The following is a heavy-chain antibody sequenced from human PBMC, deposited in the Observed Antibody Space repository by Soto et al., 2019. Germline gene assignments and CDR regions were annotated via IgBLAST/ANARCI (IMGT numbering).Heavy chain of an antibody. CDR2: ISYDGSNK. D-gene: IGHD5-12*01. CDR3: AKAVNSGYDLGTFDY. Sequence: GGSLRLSCAASGFTFSSYGMHWVRQAPGKGLEWVAVISYDGSNKYYADSVTGRFTITRDNSKNTLYLQMNSLSAEDTAVYYCAKAVNSGYDLGTFDYWGQGTLVTVSS. V-gene: IGHV3-30*18. J-gene: IGHJ4*02. CDR1: GFTFSSYG.